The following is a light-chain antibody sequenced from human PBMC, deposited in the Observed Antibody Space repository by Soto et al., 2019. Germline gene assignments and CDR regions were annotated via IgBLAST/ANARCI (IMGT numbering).Light chain of an antibody. Sequence: EIVMTQSPATLSVSPGERATLSCRASQSVSSNLAWYQQKPGQAPRLLIYGASTRATDIPARFSGSGSGTEFTLTISSLLTEDFAFYYCQQYNNWPPLFGQGTKLEIK. CDR2: GAS. CDR3: QQYNNWPPL. V-gene: IGKV3-15*01. J-gene: IGKJ2*01. CDR1: QSVSSN.